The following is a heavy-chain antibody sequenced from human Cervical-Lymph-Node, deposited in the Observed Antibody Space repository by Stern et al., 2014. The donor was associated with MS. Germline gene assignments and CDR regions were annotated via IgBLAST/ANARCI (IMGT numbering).Heavy chain of an antibody. CDR2: VYYSGTT. CDR3: ARLSTVVDY. V-gene: IGHV4-59*08. J-gene: IGHJ4*02. D-gene: IGHD4-23*01. Sequence: QMQLQESGPGLVKPSETLSLTCTVSGDSISSYYWSWIRQPPGKGLEWIGHVYYSGTTYYNPSLTGRVTISVEPSKKQFSLKLNSVTAADTAVYYCARLSTVVDYWGQGTLVTVSS. CDR1: GDSISSYY.